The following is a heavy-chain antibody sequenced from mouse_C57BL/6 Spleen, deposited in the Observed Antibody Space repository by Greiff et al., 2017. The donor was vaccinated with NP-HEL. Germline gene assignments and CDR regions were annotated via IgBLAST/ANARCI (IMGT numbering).Heavy chain of an antibody. Sequence: EVQLQQSGPELVKPGASVKISCKASGYTFTDYYMNWVKQSHGKSLEWIGDINPNNGGTSYNQKFKGKATLTVDKSSSTAYMELRSLTSEDSAVYYCARYGGTVVDWYFDVWGTGTTVTVSS. CDR2: INPNNGGT. CDR1: GYTFTDYY. V-gene: IGHV1-26*01. D-gene: IGHD1-1*01. CDR3: ARYGGTVVDWYFDV. J-gene: IGHJ1*03.